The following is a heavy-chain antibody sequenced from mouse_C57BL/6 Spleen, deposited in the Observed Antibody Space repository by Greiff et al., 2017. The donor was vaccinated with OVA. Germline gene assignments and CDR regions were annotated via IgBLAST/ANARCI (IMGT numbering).Heavy chain of an antibody. CDR3: ARRRGNSNYGVDYCDY. CDR1: GYTFTSYW. D-gene: IGHD2-5*01. Sequence: QVQLQQPGAELVKPGASVKLSCKASGYTFTSYWMQWVKQRPGQGLEWIGEIDPSDSYTTYNQKFTGKATLTVDTSSSTAYMQLSSLTSEDSAVYYCARRRGNSNYGVDYCDYWGQGTTLTVSS. CDR2: IDPSDSYT. V-gene: IGHV1-50*01. J-gene: IGHJ2*01.